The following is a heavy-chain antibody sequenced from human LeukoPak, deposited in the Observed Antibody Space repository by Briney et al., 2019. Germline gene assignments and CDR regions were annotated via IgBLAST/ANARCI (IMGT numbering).Heavy chain of an antibody. CDR1: GGSISNYY. Sequence: SETLSLTCTVSGGSISNYYWSCLPQPPGKGLEWIGYIYYSGSTNYNPSLKSRVTISLDTSKNHFSLNLSSVTAADTAVYYCARGAYYYYYMDVWGKGTTVTVSS. CDR2: IYYSGST. V-gene: IGHV4-59*01. J-gene: IGHJ6*03. CDR3: ARGAYYYYYMDV.